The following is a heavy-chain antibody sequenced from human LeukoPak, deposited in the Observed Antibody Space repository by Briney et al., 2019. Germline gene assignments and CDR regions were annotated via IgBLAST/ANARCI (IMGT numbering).Heavy chain of an antibody. J-gene: IGHJ4*02. CDR2: IYYSGNA. D-gene: IGHD2-15*01. Sequence: PSETLSLTCTVSGDSISSSSHFWGWVRQPPGKGLEWIGCIYYSGNAYYDPSLKSRVTISVDTSKNQFSLKLASVTAADTAVYYCARHGNSILVVGALGFDSWGQGTLVTVSS. CDR3: ARHGNSILVVGALGFDS. CDR1: GDSISSSSHF. V-gene: IGHV4-39*01.